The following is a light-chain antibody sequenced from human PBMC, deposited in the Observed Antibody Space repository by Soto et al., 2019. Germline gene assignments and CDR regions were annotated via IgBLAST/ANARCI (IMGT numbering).Light chain of an antibody. J-gene: IGLJ2*01. V-gene: IGLV2-14*03. CDR3: NSYTSSSTLV. CDR2: NVY. Sequence: QSALTQPASVSGSPGQSITISCTGTSSDVGGYNFVSWYQQHPGKAPKLMHYNVYDRPSGISHRFSGSRSGNTASLTISGLQAEDEAHYYCNSYTSSSTLVFGGGTKVTVL. CDR1: SSDVGGYNF.